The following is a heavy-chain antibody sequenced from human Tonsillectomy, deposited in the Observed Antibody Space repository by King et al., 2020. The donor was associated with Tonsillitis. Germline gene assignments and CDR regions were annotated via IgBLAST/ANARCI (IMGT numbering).Heavy chain of an antibody. V-gene: IGHV3-23*04. CDR3: AKSGGYDLYNYYGMDV. CDR2: ISGSGGST. D-gene: IGHD5-12*01. Sequence: VQLVESGGGLVQPGGSLRLSCAAPGFTFSSYAMNLVRQAPGKGLEWVSEISGSGGSTYDAVSVKGRFTISRDNSKNTLYLQMNSLRAEDTAVYYCAKSGGYDLYNYYGMDVWGQGTTVTVSS. J-gene: IGHJ6*02. CDR1: GFTFSSYA.